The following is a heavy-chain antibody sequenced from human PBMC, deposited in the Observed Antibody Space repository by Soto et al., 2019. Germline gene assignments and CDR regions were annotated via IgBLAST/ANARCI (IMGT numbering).Heavy chain of an antibody. V-gene: IGHV4-28*01. Sequence: SETPSLTCAVSGHSISSGIWWGWVRQPPGKGLEWIGSVYSRGHTYYNPSLESRVTMSVDTSKNQHSLRLTSVTAADTAVYYCGMLRGSSFLDYWGQGILVTVSS. D-gene: IGHD6-13*01. CDR1: GHSISSGIW. CDR2: VYSRGHT. J-gene: IGHJ4*02. CDR3: GMLRGSSFLDY.